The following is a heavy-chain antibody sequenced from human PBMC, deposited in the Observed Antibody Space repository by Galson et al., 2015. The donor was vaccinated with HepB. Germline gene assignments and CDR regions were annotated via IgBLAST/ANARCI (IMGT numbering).Heavy chain of an antibody. D-gene: IGHD2-2*01. Sequence: SVKVSCRASGGTFSSYAISWVRQAPGQGLEWTGGIIPIFGTANYAQKFQGRVTITADESTSTAYMELSSLRSEDTAVYYCARVVPAARFSGDDAILAFDIWGQGTMVTVSS. J-gene: IGHJ3*02. CDR3: ARVVPAARFSGDDAILAFDI. V-gene: IGHV1-69*13. CDR1: GGTFSSYA. CDR2: IIPIFGTA.